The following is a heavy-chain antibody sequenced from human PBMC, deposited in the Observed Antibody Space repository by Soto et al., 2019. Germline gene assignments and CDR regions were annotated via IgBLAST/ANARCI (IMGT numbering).Heavy chain of an antibody. Sequence: QVQLQESGPGLVKPSGTLSLTCAVSSGSISSSNWWRWVRQPPGKGLVWIGEIYHSGSTNYNPSLKSRVTISVDKSKNQFSLKLSSVTAADTAVYYCAGLIAVAGTGYYFDYWGQGTLVTVSS. J-gene: IGHJ4*02. CDR1: SGSISSSNW. D-gene: IGHD6-19*01. CDR2: IYHSGST. CDR3: AGLIAVAGTGYYFDY. V-gene: IGHV4-4*02.